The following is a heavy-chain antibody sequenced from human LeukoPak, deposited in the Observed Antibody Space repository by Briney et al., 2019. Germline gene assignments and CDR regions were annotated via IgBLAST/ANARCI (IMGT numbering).Heavy chain of an antibody. CDR1: GGSLSSSSYY. CDR2: IYYSGST. CDR3: ARRGLRISNYGFDY. J-gene: IGHJ4*02. Sequence: PSETLSLTCTVSGGSLSSSSYYWGRVRQPPGRGLEWVGSIYYSGSTYYNPSLKSRVAISVDTSKNQFSLKLSSVTAADTAVYYCARRGLRISNYGFDYWGQGTLVTVSS. D-gene: IGHD4-4*01. V-gene: IGHV4-39*01.